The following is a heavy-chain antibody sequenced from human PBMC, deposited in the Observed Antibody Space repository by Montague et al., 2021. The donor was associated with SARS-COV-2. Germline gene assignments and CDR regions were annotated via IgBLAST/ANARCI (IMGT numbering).Heavy chain of an antibody. J-gene: IGHJ4*02. CDR1: GDSITNNYY. CDR2: IYHSGTT. CDR3: ARRHIVASNRAFDY. D-gene: IGHD2-21*01. Sequence: SETLSLTCTVSGDSITNNYYWGWIRQPPGKGLEWIGTIYHSGTTYYNPSLKSRVTISVDTSNNQLSLKLTSVTAAGTAVYYCARRHIVASNRAFDYWGQGTLVTVSS. V-gene: IGHV4-38-2*02.